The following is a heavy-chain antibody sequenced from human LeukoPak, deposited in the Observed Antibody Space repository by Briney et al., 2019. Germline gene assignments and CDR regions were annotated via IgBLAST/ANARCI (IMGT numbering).Heavy chain of an antibody. J-gene: IGHJ4*02. CDR1: GYTFTGYY. CDR2: MNPNTGNT. D-gene: IGHD3-10*01. V-gene: IGHV1-8*02. CDR3: HSESFALSY. Sequence: ASVKVSCKASGYTFTGYYMHWVRQAPGQGLEWMGWMNPNTGNTGYAQNFQGRVTMTRDTSISTAYMELSSLRFEDTALYYCHSESFALSYWGQGTLVTVSS.